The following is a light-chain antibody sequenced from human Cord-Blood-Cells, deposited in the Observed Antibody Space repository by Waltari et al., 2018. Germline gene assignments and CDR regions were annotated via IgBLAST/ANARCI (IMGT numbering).Light chain of an antibody. J-gene: IGLJ3*02. V-gene: IGLV6-57*01. CDR3: QSYDSSNPWV. CDR1: SGRIPRNS. CDR2: EDN. Sequence: NFMLTQPHSVSESPGKTVTISYTRSSGRIPRNSVQTYQQRPGSSPTTVIYEDNQRPAGVPDRFSGSIDSSSNSASLTISGLKTEDEADYYCQSYDSSNPWVFGGGTKLTVL.